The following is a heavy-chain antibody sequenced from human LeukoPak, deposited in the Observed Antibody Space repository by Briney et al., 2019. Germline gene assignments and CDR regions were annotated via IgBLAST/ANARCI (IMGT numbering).Heavy chain of an antibody. J-gene: IGHJ4*02. V-gene: IGHV4-59*08. CDR1: GASISRYY. CDR3: ARFDYGAYHIDY. CDR2: IYYSGNT. D-gene: IGHD4-17*01. Sequence: SETLSLTCTVPGASISRYYWTWIRQPPGKGLEWIGYIYYSGNTNCNPSLKSRVTMSADTSKDQFSLKLTSVTAADTALYYCARFDYGAYHIDYWGQGALVTVSS.